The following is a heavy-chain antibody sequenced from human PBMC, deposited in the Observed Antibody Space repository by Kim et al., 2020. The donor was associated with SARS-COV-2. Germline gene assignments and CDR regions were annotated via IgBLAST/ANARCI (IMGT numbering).Heavy chain of an antibody. CDR2: T. D-gene: IGHD3-10*01. Sequence: TNSTTPLKSRVTISVDTSKNQFSLKLSSVTAADTAVYYCARSRALGYFDYWGQGTLVTVSS. CDR3: ARSRALGYFDY. J-gene: IGHJ4*02. V-gene: IGHV4-59*01.